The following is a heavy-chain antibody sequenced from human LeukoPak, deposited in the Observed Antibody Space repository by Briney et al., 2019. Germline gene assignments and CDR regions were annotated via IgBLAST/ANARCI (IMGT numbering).Heavy chain of an antibody. CDR3: ARGIEVLGYEDYYYYMDV. V-gene: IGHV1-69*05. D-gene: IGHD6-19*01. J-gene: IGHJ6*03. CDR1: GGTFSNYS. Sequence: ASVKVSCKASGGTFSNYSISWVRQAPGQGLEWMGGIIPIFGTANYAQKFRGRVTITTDEFTSTAYMELSSLRSEDTAVYYCARGIEVLGYEDYYYYMDVWGKGTTVTVSS. CDR2: IIPIFGTA.